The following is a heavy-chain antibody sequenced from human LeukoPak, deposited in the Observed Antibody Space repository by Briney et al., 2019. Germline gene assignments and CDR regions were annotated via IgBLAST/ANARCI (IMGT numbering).Heavy chain of an antibody. V-gene: IGHV3-11*05. CDR3: TRDPRRLDY. Sequence: GGSLRLSCTVSGFTFSDHYMTWVRQAPGKGLEWLSYISGNSGDINYLDSVRGRFTISRDNAKNSLYLQMNSLRVEDTAVYYCTRDPRRLDYLGQGTLDTVSS. CDR1: GFTFSDHY. CDR2: ISGNSGDI. J-gene: IGHJ4*02.